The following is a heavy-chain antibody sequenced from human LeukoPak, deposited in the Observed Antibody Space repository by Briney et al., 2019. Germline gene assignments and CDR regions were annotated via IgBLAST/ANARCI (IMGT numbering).Heavy chain of an antibody. CDR2: IIPILGIA. V-gene: IGHV1-69*04. Sequence: ASVKVSCKASGGTFSSYAISWVRQAPGQGLEWMGRIIPILGIANYAQKFQGRVTITADKSTSTAYMEPSSLRSEDTAVYYCARGAATYYGMDVWGQGTTVTVSS. J-gene: IGHJ6*02. CDR3: ARGAATYYGMDV. CDR1: GGTFSSYA. D-gene: IGHD1-26*01.